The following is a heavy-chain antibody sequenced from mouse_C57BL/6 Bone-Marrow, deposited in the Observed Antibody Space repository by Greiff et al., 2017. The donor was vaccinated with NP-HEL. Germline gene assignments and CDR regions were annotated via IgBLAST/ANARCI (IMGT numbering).Heavy chain of an antibody. CDR2: IYPRSGNT. CDR1: GYTFTSYG. J-gene: IGHJ2*01. V-gene: IGHV1-81*01. Sequence: MKQSGAELARPGASVKLSCKASGYTFTSYGISWVKQRTGQGLEWIGEIYPRSGNTYYNEKFKGKATLTADKSSSTAYMELRSLTSEDSAVYFCARGAYYGSSYDYWGQGTTLTVSS. CDR3: ARGAYYGSSYDY. D-gene: IGHD1-1*01.